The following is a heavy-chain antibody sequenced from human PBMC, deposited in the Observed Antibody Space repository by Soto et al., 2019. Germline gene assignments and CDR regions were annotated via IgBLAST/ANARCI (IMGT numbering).Heavy chain of an antibody. Sequence: GGSLRLSCAASGFTFSSYGMHWVRQAPGKGLEWVAVIWYDGSNKYYADSVKGRFTISRDNSKNTLYLQMNSLRAEDTAVYYCARELSTAMAPEAAFDIWGQGTMVTVSS. CDR1: GFTFSSYG. CDR2: IWYDGSNK. D-gene: IGHD5-18*01. CDR3: ARELSTAMAPEAAFDI. V-gene: IGHV3-33*01. J-gene: IGHJ3*02.